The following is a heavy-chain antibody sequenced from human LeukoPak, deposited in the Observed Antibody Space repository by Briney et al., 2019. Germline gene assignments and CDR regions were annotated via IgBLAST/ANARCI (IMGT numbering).Heavy chain of an antibody. J-gene: IGHJ4*02. V-gene: IGHV4-34*01. Sequence: NPSETLSLTCAVYGGSVSGYYWSWIRQPPGKGLEWIGEINHSGSTNYNPSLKSRVTISVDTSKNQFSLKLSSVTAADTAVYYCARYSRAAMAFDYWGQGTLVTVSS. CDR2: INHSGST. D-gene: IGHD5-18*01. CDR1: GGSVSGYY. CDR3: ARYSRAAMAFDY.